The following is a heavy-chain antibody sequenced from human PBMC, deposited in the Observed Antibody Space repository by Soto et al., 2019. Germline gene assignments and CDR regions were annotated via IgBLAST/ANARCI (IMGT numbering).Heavy chain of an antibody. CDR2: ISYSGTT. J-gene: IGHJ5*02. D-gene: IGHD5-18*01. Sequence: ASETLSLTCTVSGDSIRRNNNYWSWIRQPPGEGLEWIGFISYSGTTSYSPSLKSRVAISLDTSKNQFSLSLSSVTAADTAVYYCARGRGYSYGLDPWGQGTLVTVSS. V-gene: IGHV4-30-4*01. CDR1: GDSIRRNNNY. CDR3: ARGRGYSYGLDP.